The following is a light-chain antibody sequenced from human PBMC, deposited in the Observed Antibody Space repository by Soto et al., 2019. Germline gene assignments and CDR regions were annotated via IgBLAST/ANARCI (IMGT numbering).Light chain of an antibody. J-gene: IGLJ3*02. CDR3: QAYDRSQSGSV. Sequence: QSVLTQPPSVSGAPGQRGTISCAGSTSNIGDYDVHWYQQLPGTAPKLLIYGNNNRPSGVPDRFSGSKSGTSASLAITGLQAEDEADYYCQAYDRSQSGSVFGGRTKLTVL. CDR2: GNN. V-gene: IGLV1-40*01. CDR1: TSNIGDYD.